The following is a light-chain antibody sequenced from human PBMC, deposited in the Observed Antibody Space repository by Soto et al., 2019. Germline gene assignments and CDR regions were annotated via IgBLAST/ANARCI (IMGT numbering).Light chain of an antibody. V-gene: IGKV1-5*01. Sequence: DIQMTQSPSTLSASVGDRVTITCRASQSISSWLAWYQQKPGKAPKLLIYDASGLESGVPSRFSGSGSGTEFTLTISSLQPDDFATYYCQQYNSYSATCGQGTKV. CDR2: DAS. CDR1: QSISSW. J-gene: IGKJ1*01. CDR3: QQYNSYSAT.